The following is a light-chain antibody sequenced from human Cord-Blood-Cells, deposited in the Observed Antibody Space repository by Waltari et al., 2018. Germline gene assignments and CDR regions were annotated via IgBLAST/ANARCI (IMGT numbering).Light chain of an antibody. CDR3: NSRDSSGNHLV. Sequence: SSELTQDPAVSVSLGQAVRLTCQGDSLRSYYASRYQQKPGPAPVLVIYDKNNRPSGIPDRFSGYSSGNTASLTITGAQAEDEADYYCNSRDSSGNHLVFGGGTKLTVL. J-gene: IGLJ2*01. CDR1: SLRSYY. CDR2: DKN. V-gene: IGLV3-19*01.